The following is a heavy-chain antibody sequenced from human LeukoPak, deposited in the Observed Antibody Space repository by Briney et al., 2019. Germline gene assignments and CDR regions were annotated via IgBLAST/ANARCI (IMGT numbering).Heavy chain of an antibody. J-gene: IGHJ3*02. CDR1: GFTFSSYA. CDR3: AILLGEPRWLQSSMVFDAFDI. V-gene: IGHV3-23*01. D-gene: IGHD5-24*01. Sequence: GGSLRLSCAASGFTFSSYAMSWVRQAPGKGLEWVSAISGSGGSTYYADSVKGRFTISRDNSKNTLYLQMNSLRAEDTAVYYCAILLGEPRWLQSSMVFDAFDIWGQGTMVTVSS. CDR2: ISGSGGST.